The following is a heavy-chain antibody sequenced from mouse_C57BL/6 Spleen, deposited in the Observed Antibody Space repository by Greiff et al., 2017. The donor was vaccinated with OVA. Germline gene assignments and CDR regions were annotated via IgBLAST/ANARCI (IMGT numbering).Heavy chain of an antibody. V-gene: IGHV1-50*01. CDR2: IDPSDSYT. CDR3: ARSASGGWDGFAY. CDR1: GYTFTSYW. Sequence: QVQLQQPGAELVKPGASVKLSCKASGYTFTSYWMQWVKQRPGQGLEWIGEIDPSDSYTNYNQKFKGKATLTVDTSSSTAYMQLSSLTSEDSAVYSVARSASGGWDGFAYWGQGTLVTVSA. J-gene: IGHJ3*01. D-gene: IGHD4-1*01.